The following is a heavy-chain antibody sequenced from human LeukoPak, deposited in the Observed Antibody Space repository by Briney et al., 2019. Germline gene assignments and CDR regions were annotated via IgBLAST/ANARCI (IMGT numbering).Heavy chain of an antibody. CDR3: ARANMTSLTFDS. J-gene: IGHJ4*02. D-gene: IGHD4-17*01. Sequence: PGGSLRLSCAASGFTLSYYGMHWVRQAPGKGLEWVAVIWYDGSNKYYADSVKGRFTISRDNSKNALYLQMNSLRAEDTAVYYCARANMTSLTFDSWGQGILVTVSS. V-gene: IGHV3-33*01. CDR1: GFTLSYYG. CDR2: IWYDGSNK.